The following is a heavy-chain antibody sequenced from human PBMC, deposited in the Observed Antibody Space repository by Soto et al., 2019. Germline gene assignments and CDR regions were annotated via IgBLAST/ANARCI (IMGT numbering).Heavy chain of an antibody. Sequence: ASVKVSCKASGYTFTGYYMHWVRQAPGQGLEWMGWINPNSGGTNYAQKFQGWVTMTRDTSISTAYMELSRLRSDDTAVYYCARGSEDSSGWYPGDYWGQGTLVTVSS. CDR2: INPNSGGT. CDR1: GYTFTGYY. D-gene: IGHD6-19*01. J-gene: IGHJ4*02. V-gene: IGHV1-2*04. CDR3: ARGSEDSSGWYPGDY.